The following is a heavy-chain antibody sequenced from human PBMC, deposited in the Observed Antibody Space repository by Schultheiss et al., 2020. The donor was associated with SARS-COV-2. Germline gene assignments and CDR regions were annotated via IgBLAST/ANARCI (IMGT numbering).Heavy chain of an antibody. V-gene: IGHV4-61*02. CDR3: ARKLNWDRGNLDY. CDR2: INTSGST. D-gene: IGHD7-27*01. CDR1: GGSISSGSYY. J-gene: IGHJ4*02. Sequence: SETLSLTCAVSGGSISSGSYYWSWIRQPAGKGLEWIGRINTSGSTNYNPSLESRVTISVDTSKNQFSLKLSSVTAADTAVYYCARKLNWDRGNLDYWGQGTLVTVSS.